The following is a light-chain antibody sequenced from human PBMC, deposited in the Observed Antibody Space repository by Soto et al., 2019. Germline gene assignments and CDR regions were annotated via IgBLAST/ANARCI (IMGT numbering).Light chain of an antibody. CDR2: DAS. Sequence: DIQMTQSPPTLSASVGDRVTITCRARQSISSWLAWYQQKPGKAPNLLIYDASSLESGVPSGFSGSGSGTEFTLTISSLQPDDFATYYCQQFNSYPWTFGQGTKVEIK. J-gene: IGKJ1*01. CDR3: QQFNSYPWT. CDR1: QSISSW. V-gene: IGKV1-5*01.